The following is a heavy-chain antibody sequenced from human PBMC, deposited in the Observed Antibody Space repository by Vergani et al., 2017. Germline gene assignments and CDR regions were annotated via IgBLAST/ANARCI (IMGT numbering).Heavy chain of an antibody. J-gene: IGHJ4*02. V-gene: IGHV4-39*01. CDR1: GGSITSSSYY. Sequence: QLHLQESGPGLVKPSETLSLTCTVSGGSITSSSYYWGWIRQPPGEGLEWIGNIYHSGGAYYNPSLTGRVTISVDTSKNQFSLEVNSVTAADTAIYFCARTESFILRYFHLALWGQGTLVTVSS. CDR3: ARTESFILRYFHLAL. D-gene: IGHD3-9*01. CDR2: IYHSGGA.